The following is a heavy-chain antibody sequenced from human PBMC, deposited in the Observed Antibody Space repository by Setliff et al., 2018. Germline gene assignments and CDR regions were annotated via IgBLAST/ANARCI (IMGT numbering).Heavy chain of an antibody. D-gene: IGHD3-3*01. J-gene: IGHJ5*02. V-gene: IGHV4-4*07. CDR1: GDSISNYY. Sequence: SETLSLTCTVSGDSISNYYWNWIRQPAGKGLEWIGRVSASGSTTYNPSLKSRVTMSVDTSRNQISLNLTSVTAADTAMYYCARERTIFGILVISGWFDPWGQGTVVTVS. CDR2: VSASGST. CDR3: ARERTIFGILVISGWFDP.